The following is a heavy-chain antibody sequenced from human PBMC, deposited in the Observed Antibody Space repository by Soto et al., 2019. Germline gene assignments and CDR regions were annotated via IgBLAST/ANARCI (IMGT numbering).Heavy chain of an antibody. CDR1: GGSISSGDYY. CDR3: VREGGDNWFDP. Sequence: SETLSLTCTVSGGSISSGDYYWSWIRQPPGKGLEWIGYIYYSGSTFYNPSLKNRVTISLDTSKIQFSLTLSSVTAADTAVYYRVREGGDNWFDPWCQGTLVTVSS. CDR2: IYYSGST. D-gene: IGHD3-16*01. V-gene: IGHV4-30-4*01. J-gene: IGHJ5*02.